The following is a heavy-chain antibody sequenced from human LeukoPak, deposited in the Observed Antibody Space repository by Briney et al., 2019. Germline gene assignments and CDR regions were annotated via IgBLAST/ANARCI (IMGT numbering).Heavy chain of an antibody. CDR1: GYTFTGYY. CDR2: INPNSGGT. V-gene: IGHV1-2*02. D-gene: IGHD2-21*01. Sequence: GASVKVSCKASGYTFTGYYMHWVRQAPGQGLEWMGWINPNSGGTNYAQKFQGRVTMTRDTSISTAYMELSSLRSEDTAVYYCARSSSVTIPGYYFDYWGQGTLVTVSS. CDR3: ARSSSVTIPGYYFDY. J-gene: IGHJ4*02.